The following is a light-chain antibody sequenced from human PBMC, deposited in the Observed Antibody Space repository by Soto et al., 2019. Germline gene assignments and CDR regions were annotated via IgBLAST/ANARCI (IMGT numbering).Light chain of an antibody. J-gene: IGLJ1*01. CDR2: DVG. V-gene: IGLV2-14*01. CDR3: SSYTSSSTYV. CDR1: SSDVGGYNY. Sequence: QSVLTQPASVSGSPGQSITISCTGTSSDVGGYNYVSWYQQHPGKAPQLMIYDVGNRPSGVSNRFSGSKSGNTASLTISGLQAEDEADYYCSSYTSSSTYVFGTGTKLTV.